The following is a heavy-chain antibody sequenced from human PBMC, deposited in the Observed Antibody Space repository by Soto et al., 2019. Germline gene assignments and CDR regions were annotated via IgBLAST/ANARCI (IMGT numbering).Heavy chain of an antibody. Sequence: QVQLVQSGAEVKKPGSSVKVSCKASGGTISSYAINWVRQAPGQGLEWMGAIIPFFDAPKFAQKFQGRVTITADKSMNTAYMELSSLRSEDTAIYYCARGLSADYWGQGTLVTVSS. CDR2: IIPFFDAP. V-gene: IGHV1-69*06. J-gene: IGHJ4*02. D-gene: IGHD3-10*01. CDR3: ARGLSADY. CDR1: GGTISSYA.